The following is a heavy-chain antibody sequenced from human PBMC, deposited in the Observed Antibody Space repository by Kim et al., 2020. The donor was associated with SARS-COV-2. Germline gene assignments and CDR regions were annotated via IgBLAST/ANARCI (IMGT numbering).Heavy chain of an antibody. V-gene: IGHV4-61*07. Sequence: NPSLKSRVTISVDTSKNQFSLKLSSVTAADTAVYYCARRRSRLTYNWFDPWGQGTLVTVSS. J-gene: IGHJ5*02. D-gene: IGHD6-13*01. CDR3: ARRRSRLTYNWFDP.